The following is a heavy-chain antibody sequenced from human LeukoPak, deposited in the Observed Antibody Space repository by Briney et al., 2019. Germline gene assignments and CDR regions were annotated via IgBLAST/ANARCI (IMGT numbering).Heavy chain of an antibody. CDR3: ARDLRRDGYNRGAFDI. CDR1: GASISSYQ. D-gene: IGHD5-24*01. J-gene: IGHJ3*02. V-gene: IGHV4-59*01. CDR2: IFYTGST. Sequence: SETLSLACTVSGASISSYQWSWIRQPPGKGLEWIGFIFYTGSTNCNPSLKSRVTISVDTSKRQFSLKLSSVTAADTAVYYCARDLRRDGYNRGAFDIWGQGTVVTVSS.